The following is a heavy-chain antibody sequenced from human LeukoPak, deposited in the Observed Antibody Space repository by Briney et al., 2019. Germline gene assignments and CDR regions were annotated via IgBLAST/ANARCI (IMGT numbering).Heavy chain of an antibody. CDR1: GGSINSYY. J-gene: IGHJ3*02. V-gene: IGHV4-4*07. CDR2: IYSSGST. CDR3: ARDSSGLDAFDI. Sequence: SETLSLTCSVSGGSINSYYWSWIRQPAGKGLEWIGRIYSSGSTNYNPSLKSRVTISVDTSKNQFSLKLSSVTAADTAVYYCARDSSGLDAFDIWGQGTMVTVSS.